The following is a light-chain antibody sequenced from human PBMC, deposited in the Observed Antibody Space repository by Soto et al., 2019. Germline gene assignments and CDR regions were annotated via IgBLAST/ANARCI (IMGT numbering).Light chain of an antibody. Sequence: EIVLTQSPGTLSLSPGERATLSCWASQSISSNYLAWYQQKPGQPPRLLISGSSIRATGIPKRFSGSASGTNFTLTISSLEPEDFAVFYYQQYGSSPFTLGPGTQVDFK. CDR2: GSS. CDR3: QQYGSSPFT. J-gene: IGKJ3*01. CDR1: QSISSNY. V-gene: IGKV3-20*01.